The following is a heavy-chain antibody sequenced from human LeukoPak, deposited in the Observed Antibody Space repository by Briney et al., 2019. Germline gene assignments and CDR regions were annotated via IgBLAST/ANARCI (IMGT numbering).Heavy chain of an antibody. CDR1: GGSISSSSYY. D-gene: IGHD6-13*01. J-gene: IGHJ4*02. V-gene: IGHV4-39*01. CDR3: ARNPIAAAAHFDY. CDR2: IYYSGST. Sequence: SETLSLACTVSGGSISSSSYYWGWIRQPPGKGLEWIGSIYYSGSTYSNPSLKSRVTISVDTSKNQFSLKLSSVTAADTAVYYCARNPIAAAAHFDYWGQGTLVTVSS.